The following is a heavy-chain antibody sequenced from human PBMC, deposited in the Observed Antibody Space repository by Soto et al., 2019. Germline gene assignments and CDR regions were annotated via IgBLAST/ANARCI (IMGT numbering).Heavy chain of an antibody. D-gene: IGHD2-2*01. V-gene: IGHV1-69*01. Sequence: QVQLVQSGAEVKKPGSSVKVSCKASGGTFSSYAISWVRQAPGQGLEWMGGIIPISGTANYAQKFQGRVTITADESTSTAYMELSSLRSEDTAVYYCARSQGSSTSLEIYYYYYYGMDVWGQRTTVTVSS. CDR3: ARSQGSSTSLEIYYYYYYGMDV. CDR1: GGTFSSYA. J-gene: IGHJ6*02. CDR2: IIPISGTA.